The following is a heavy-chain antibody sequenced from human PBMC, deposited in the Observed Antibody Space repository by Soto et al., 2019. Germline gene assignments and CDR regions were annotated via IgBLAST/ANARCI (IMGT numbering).Heavy chain of an antibody. CDR2: ISYDGSNK. V-gene: IGHV3-30*03. CDR1: GFTFSSYG. J-gene: IGHJ4*02. D-gene: IGHD1-26*01. CDR3: AHQHRVGANKGDY. Sequence: QVQLVESGGGVVQPGRSLRLSCAASGFTFSSYGMHWVRQAPGKGLEWVAVISYDGSNKYYADSVKGRFTISRDNSKKTLYLQMNSLRAEDTAVYYCAHQHRVGANKGDYWGQGTLVTVSS.